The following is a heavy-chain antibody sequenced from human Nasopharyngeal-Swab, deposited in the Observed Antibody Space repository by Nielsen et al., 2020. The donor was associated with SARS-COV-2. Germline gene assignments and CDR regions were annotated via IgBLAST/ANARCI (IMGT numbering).Heavy chain of an antibody. Sequence: GGSLRLSCTASGFTFSNYDIHWLRQTPGKGLEWVAVMWYAGSSERYADSVKGRFTISRDISKNILYLQMNSLRAEDTAVYYCARESGVSSTSPFDCWGRGTLVTVSS. CDR2: MWYAGSSE. V-gene: IGHV3-33*01. CDR1: GFTFSNYD. D-gene: IGHD2-2*01. CDR3: ARESGVSSTSPFDC. J-gene: IGHJ4*02.